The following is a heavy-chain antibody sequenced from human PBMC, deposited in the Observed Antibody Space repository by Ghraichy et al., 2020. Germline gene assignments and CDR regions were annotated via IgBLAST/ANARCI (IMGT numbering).Heavy chain of an antibody. D-gene: IGHD6-19*01. CDR2: IYYSGST. J-gene: IGHJ6*02. CDR1: GGSISSSSYY. V-gene: IGHV4-39*01. CDR3: ASRPIAVAGTAEFPYYYYGMDV. Sequence: SETLSLTCTVSGGSISSSSYYWGWIRQPPGKGLEWIGSIYYSGSTYYNPSLKSRVTISVDTSKNQFSLKLSSVTAADTAVYYCASRPIAVAGTAEFPYYYYGMDVWGQGTTVTVSS.